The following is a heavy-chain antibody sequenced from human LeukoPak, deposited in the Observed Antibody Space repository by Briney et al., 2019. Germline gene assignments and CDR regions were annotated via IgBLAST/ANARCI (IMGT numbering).Heavy chain of an antibody. CDR2: IKQDGSEK. CDR1: GFTFSSYW. CDR3: TRDARIQVWLVSALGYYYYMDV. D-gene: IGHD5-18*01. J-gene: IGHJ6*03. Sequence: GGSLRLSCAASGFTFSSYWMSWVRQAPGKGLEWVANIKQDGSEKYYVDSVKGRFTISRDNAKNSLYLQMNSLRAEDTAVYYCTRDARIQVWLVSALGYYYYMDVWGKGTTVTVSS. V-gene: IGHV3-7*01.